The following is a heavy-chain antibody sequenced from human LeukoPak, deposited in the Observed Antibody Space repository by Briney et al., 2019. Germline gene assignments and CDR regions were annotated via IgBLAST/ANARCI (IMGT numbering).Heavy chain of an antibody. CDR3: VKVSVVTAITYYFDY. CDR1: GFTFNSYA. J-gene: IGHJ4*02. D-gene: IGHD2-21*02. CDR2: ISSNGGST. Sequence: GGSLRLSCSASGFTFNSYAMHWVRQAPGKGLESVSAISSNGGSTYYADSVKGRFTISRDNSKNTLYLQMSSLRAEDTAVYYCVKVSVVTAITYYFDYWGQGTLVTVSS. V-gene: IGHV3-64D*06.